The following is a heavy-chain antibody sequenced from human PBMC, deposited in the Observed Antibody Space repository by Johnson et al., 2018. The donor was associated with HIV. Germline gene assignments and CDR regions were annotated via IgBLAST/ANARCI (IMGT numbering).Heavy chain of an antibody. D-gene: IGHD6-13*01. V-gene: IGHV3-13*01. J-gene: IGHJ3*02. CDR1: GFTFSSYD. Sequence: VQLVESGGGLVQPGGSLRLSCAASGFTFSSYDMHWVRQATGKGLEWVSAIGTAGDTYYPGSVKGRFTISRENAKNSLYLQMNSLRAVDTAVYYCARARRSSSWYAGDDAFDIWGQGTMVTVSS. CDR2: IGTAGDT. CDR3: ARARRSSSWYAGDDAFDI.